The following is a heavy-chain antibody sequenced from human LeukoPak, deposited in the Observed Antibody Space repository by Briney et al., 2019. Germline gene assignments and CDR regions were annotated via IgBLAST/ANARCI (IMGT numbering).Heavy chain of an antibody. V-gene: IGHV4-34*01. CDR3: ARVPPYYYDSSGCFDI. D-gene: IGHD3-22*01. J-gene: IGHJ3*02. Sequence: WETLSLTCAVYGGSFSGYYWSWIRQPPGKGLEWIGEINHSGSTNYNPSLKSRVTISVDTSKNQFSLKLSSVTAADTAVYYCARVPPYYYDSSGCFDIWGQGTMVTVSS. CDR1: GGSFSGYY. CDR2: INHSGST.